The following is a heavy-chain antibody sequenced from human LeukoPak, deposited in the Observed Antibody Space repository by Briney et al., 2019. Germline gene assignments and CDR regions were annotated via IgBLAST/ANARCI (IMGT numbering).Heavy chain of an antibody. V-gene: IGHV3-21*06. D-gene: IGHD5-18*01. CDR1: GFNFNSYA. CDR2: MSSGGTYI. CDR3: ARDRPTGASRVFVIQ. Sequence: GGSLRLSCAVSGFNFNSYAMTWVRQAPGKGLEWISSMSSGGTYIYYADSVRGRFTTSRDNTKNSLYLLMSDLRVEDTALYYCARDRPTGASRVFVIQWGQGTPVTVSS. J-gene: IGHJ4*02.